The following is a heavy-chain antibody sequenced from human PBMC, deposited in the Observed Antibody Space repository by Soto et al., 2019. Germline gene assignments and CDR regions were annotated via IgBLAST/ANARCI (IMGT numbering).Heavy chain of an antibody. CDR3: ARVVNTVKVFDY. D-gene: IGHD4-17*01. Sequence: SETLSLTCTVPGGSISSGGYYWSWIRPHPGKGLEWIGYIYYSGSTYYNPSLKSRVTISVDTSKNQFSLKLSSVTAADTAVYYWARVVNTVKVFDYWGQGTLVTVSS. J-gene: IGHJ4*02. CDR2: IYYSGST. CDR1: GGSISSGGYY. V-gene: IGHV4-31*03.